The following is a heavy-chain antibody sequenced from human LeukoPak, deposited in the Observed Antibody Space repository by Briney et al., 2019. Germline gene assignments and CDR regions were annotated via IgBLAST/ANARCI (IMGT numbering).Heavy chain of an antibody. CDR2: ISGSGGST. CDR1: GFIFSSYA. J-gene: IGHJ4*02. D-gene: IGHD5-12*01. V-gene: IGHV3-23*01. CDR3: AKDLDIVATITGN. Sequence: GGSLRLSCAASGFIFSSYAMSWVRQAPGKGLEWVSTISGSGGSTYYADSVKGRFTISRDNSKNTVYLQMNSLRAEDTAVYYCAKDLDIVATITGNWGQGTLVTVSS.